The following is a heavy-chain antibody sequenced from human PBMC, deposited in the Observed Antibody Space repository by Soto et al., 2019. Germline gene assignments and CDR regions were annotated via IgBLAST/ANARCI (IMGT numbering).Heavy chain of an antibody. CDR1: GGTLSSYA. J-gene: IGHJ6*02. D-gene: IGHD4-4*01. Sequence: GASVKVSCKASGGTLSSYAISWVRQAPGQGLEWMGGIIPIFGTANYAQKFQGRVTITADESTSTAYMELSSLRSEDTAVYYCARDRAATVTTPYYYYGMDVWGQGTTVTVSS. CDR3: ARDRAATVTTPYYYYGMDV. CDR2: IIPIFGTA. V-gene: IGHV1-69*13.